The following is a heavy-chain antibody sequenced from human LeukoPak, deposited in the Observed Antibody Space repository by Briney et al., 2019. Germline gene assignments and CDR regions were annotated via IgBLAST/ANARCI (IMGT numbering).Heavy chain of an antibody. CDR2: INTDGSNT. D-gene: IGHD6-13*01. CDR3: VRDGVFSIVAAAPFDH. CDR1: GFTFSNYW. Sequence: GGPLRLSCEASGFTFSNYWMHWVRQAPGQGLVWVSRINTDGSNTAYADSVKGRFTISRDTAKNTLSLQMDSLRAEDTAMYFCVRDGVFSIVAAAPFDHWGQGTLVTVSS. J-gene: IGHJ4*02. V-gene: IGHV3-74*01.